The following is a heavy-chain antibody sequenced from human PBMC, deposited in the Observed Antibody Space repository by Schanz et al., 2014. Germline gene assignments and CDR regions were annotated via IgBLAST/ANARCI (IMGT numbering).Heavy chain of an antibody. J-gene: IGHJ5*02. D-gene: IGHD6-19*01. CDR1: GGSIRTYF. CDR2: IYYSGST. Sequence: QVQLQESGPGLVKPSETLSLTCSVSGGSIRTYFWAWIRQPPGKGLEWIGFIYYSGSTNYNPSLKRRATISFDMPKTHFPLTLTSVPAADTGVYYCARQYSGWSRFDPWGQGIRVTVSS. CDR3: ARQYSGWSRFDP. V-gene: IGHV4-59*08.